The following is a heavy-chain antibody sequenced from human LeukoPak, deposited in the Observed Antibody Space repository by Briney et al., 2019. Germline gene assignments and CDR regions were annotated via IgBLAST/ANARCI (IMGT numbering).Heavy chain of an antibody. D-gene: IGHD6-19*01. CDR1: GYTFTSYG. V-gene: IGHV1-18*01. CDR3: ARERRSSGWYFEYYFDY. Sequence: ASVKVSCKASGYTFTSYGISWVRQAPGQGLEWMGWISAYNGNTNYAQKLQGRVTMTTDTSTSTAYMELRSLRSEDTAVYYCARERRSSGWYFEYYFDYWGQGTLVTVSS. CDR2: ISAYNGNT. J-gene: IGHJ4*02.